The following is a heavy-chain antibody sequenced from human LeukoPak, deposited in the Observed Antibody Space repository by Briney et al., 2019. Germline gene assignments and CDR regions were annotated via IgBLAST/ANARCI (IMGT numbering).Heavy chain of an antibody. J-gene: IGHJ6*04. D-gene: IGHD1-1*01. CDR3: GATGTTGYYYYYGMDV. V-gene: IGHV3-21*01. Sequence: SGGSLRLSCAASGFTFSSYSMNWVRQAPGKGLEWVSSISSSSSYIYYADSVKGRFTISRDYAKNSLYLQMNSLRAEDTAVYYCGATGTTGYYYYYGMDVWGKGTTVTVSS. CDR2: ISSSSSYI. CDR1: GFTFSSYS.